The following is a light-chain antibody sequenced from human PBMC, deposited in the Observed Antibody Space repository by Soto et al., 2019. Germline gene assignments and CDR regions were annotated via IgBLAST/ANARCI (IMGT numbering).Light chain of an antibody. CDR3: CSYAGSYTFVV. CDR1: SSDVVGYNY. CDR2: DVS. J-gene: IGLJ2*01. V-gene: IGLV2-11*01. Sequence: QSALTQPRSVSGSPGQSVTISCTGTSSDVVGYNYVSWYQQHPGKAPKLMIYDVSKRPSGVPDRFSGSKSGNTASLTISRLQAEDEADYYCCSYAGSYTFVVFGGGTKVTVL.